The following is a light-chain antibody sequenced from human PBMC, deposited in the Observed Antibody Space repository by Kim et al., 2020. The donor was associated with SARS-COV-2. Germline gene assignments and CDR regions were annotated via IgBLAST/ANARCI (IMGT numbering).Light chain of an antibody. CDR1: QSVSSN. Sequence: SQGETATLSCRASQSVSSNVAWYQQKPGQAPRLLIYGASTRATDIPARFSGSGSGTDFTLTISGLQSEDLAVYHCQQYDDRPPWTFGQGTKVDIK. J-gene: IGKJ1*01. V-gene: IGKV3-15*01. CDR2: GAS. CDR3: QQYDDRPPWT.